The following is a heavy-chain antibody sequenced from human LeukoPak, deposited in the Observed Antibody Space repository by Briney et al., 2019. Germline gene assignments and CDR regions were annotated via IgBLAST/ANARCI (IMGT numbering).Heavy chain of an antibody. CDR3: ARGSGVGDFLSWFDP. CDR2: ISAYNGNT. D-gene: IGHD4-17*01. Sequence: GASVKVSCKASGNTFTSYDLNWVRQAPGQGLEWMGWISAYNGNTNYAQKFQGRVTMTTDTSTSTAYMELRRLRSDDTAVYYCARGSGVGDFLSWFDPWGQGTLVTVSS. V-gene: IGHV1-18*01. CDR1: GNTFTSYD. J-gene: IGHJ5*02.